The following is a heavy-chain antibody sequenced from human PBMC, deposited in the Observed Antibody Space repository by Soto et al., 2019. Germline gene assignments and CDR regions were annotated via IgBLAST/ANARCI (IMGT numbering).Heavy chain of an antibody. J-gene: IGHJ4*02. V-gene: IGHV3-23*01. CDR2: ISGSGGST. CDR3: GTGTSSHETYYYGSGKDS. CDR1: GFTFSSYA. Sequence: VGSLGLSCAAPGFTFSSYAMSWVRQAPGKGLEWVSAISGSGGSTYYADSVKGRFTISRDNSKNTLYLQMNSLRAEDTAVYYWGTGTSSHETYYYGSGKDSWGQGS. D-gene: IGHD3-10*01.